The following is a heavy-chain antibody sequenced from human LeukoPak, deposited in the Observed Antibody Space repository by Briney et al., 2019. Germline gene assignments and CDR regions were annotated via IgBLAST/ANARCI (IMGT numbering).Heavy chain of an antibody. J-gene: IGHJ4*02. D-gene: IGHD1-26*01. CDR3: AISTSGSYSYDY. CDR2: IYLGDSDT. CDR1: GYTLTELS. Sequence: KVSCKVSGYTLTELSMHWVRQAPGKGLEWMGIIYLGDSDTRYTPSFQGQVTISADKSISTAYLQWSSLKASDTAMYYCAISTSGSYSYDYWGQGTLVTVSS. V-gene: IGHV5-51*01.